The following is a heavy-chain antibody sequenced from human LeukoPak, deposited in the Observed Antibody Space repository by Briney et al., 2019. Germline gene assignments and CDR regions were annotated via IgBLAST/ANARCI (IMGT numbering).Heavy chain of an antibody. Sequence: SETLSLTCTVSGGSISSSSYYWGWIRQPPGKGLEWIGSIYYSGSTYYNPSLKSRVTISVDTSKNQFSLKLSSVTAADTAVYYCARDTYYYDSSGYFDAFDIWGQGTMVTVSS. V-gene: IGHV4-39*07. D-gene: IGHD3-22*01. J-gene: IGHJ3*02. CDR2: IYYSGST. CDR1: GGSISSSSYY. CDR3: ARDTYYYDSSGYFDAFDI.